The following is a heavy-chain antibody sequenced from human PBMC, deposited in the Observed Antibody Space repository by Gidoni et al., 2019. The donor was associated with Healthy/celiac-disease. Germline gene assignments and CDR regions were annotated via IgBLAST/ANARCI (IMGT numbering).Heavy chain of an antibody. D-gene: IGHD4-4*01. CDR3: AGDHMPLRSNDYNV. CDR1: GGSLSSYY. Sequence: QVQLQESGPGLVKPSETLSLTCTVSGGSLSSYYWSWIRQPPGKGLEWIGYIYYSGSTNYNPSLKSRVTISVDTSKNQFSLKLSSVTAADTAVYYCAGDHMPLRSNDYNVWGQGTLVTVSS. V-gene: IGHV4-59*01. CDR2: IYYSGST. J-gene: IGHJ4*02.